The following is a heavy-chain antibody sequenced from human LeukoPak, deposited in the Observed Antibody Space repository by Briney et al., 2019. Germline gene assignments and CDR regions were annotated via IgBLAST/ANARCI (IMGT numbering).Heavy chain of an antibody. V-gene: IGHV5-51*01. J-gene: IGHJ4*02. CDR1: GYSFTTYW. Sequence: PGESLKISCKGSGYSFTTYWIGWVRQMPGKGLEWMGLIYPGNSDTRNSPSFQGQVTISADKSSSTVYLQWSSLKASDTAMYYCARHRYCSGGSCYSFDYWGQGTLVTVSS. CDR2: IYPGNSDT. CDR3: ARHRYCSGGSCYSFDY. D-gene: IGHD2-15*01.